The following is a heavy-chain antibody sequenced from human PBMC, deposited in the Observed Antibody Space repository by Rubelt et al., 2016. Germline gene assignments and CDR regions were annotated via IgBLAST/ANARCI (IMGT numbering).Heavy chain of an antibody. J-gene: IGHJ3*02. V-gene: IGHV1-3*01. CDR2: INAGNGNT. CDR3: ARDQLALYAFDI. D-gene: IGHD1-1*01. CDR1: GYTFTSYA. Sequence: QVQLVQSGAEVKKPGASVKVSCKASGYTFTSYAMHWVRQAPGQRLEGMGWINAGNGNTKYSQKFQGRVTITRDTSASTAYMELSSLRSEDTAVYYCARDQLALYAFDIWGQGTMVTVSS.